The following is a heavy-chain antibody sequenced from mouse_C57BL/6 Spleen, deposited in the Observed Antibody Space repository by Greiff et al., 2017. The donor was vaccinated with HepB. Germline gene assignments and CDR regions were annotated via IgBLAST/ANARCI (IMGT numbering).Heavy chain of an antibody. D-gene: IGHD1-1*01. CDR3: ARNPYYGSSYGAMDY. V-gene: IGHV1-82*01. J-gene: IGHJ4*01. CDR1: GYAFSSSW. Sequence: VQLQQSGPELVKPGASVKISCKASGYAFSSSWMNWVKQRPGKGLEWIGRIYPGDGDTNYKGKFKGKATLTADKSSSTAYMQLSSLTSEDSAVYFWARNPYYGSSYGAMDYWGQGTSVTVSS. CDR2: IYPGDGDT.